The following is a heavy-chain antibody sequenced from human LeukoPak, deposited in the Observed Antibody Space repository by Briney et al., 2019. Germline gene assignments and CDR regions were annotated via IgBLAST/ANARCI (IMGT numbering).Heavy chain of an antibody. CDR3: ARDAHQYCSGGSCYSWLRYYYGMDV. J-gene: IGHJ6*02. CDR1: GGSFSGYY. CDR2: INHSGST. Sequence: SETLSLTCAVYGGSFSGYYWSWIRQPPGKGLEWIGEINHSGSTNYNPSLKSRVTISVDTSKNQFSLKLSSVTAADTAVYYCARDAHQYCSGGSCYSWLRYYYGMDVWGQGTTVTVSS. D-gene: IGHD2-15*01. V-gene: IGHV4-34*01.